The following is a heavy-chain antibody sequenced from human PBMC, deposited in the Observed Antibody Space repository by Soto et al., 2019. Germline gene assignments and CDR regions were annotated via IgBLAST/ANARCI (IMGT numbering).Heavy chain of an antibody. CDR3: AREASVLIPAAQPSRFDS. CDR1: GYSFMKYG. D-gene: IGHD2-2*01. CDR2: ISPYSVYT. J-gene: IGHJ4*02. V-gene: IGHV1-18*01. Sequence: ASVKVSCKGFGYSFMKYGINWVRLAPGQGLEWVGWISPYSVYTHCAQKFHGRLTLTTDRPASTAYMELRILRSADTALYYCAREASVLIPAAQPSRFDSWGQGTLVTVSS.